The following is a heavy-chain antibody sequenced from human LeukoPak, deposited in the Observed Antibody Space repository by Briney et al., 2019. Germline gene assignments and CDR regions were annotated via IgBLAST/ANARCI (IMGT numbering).Heavy chain of an antibody. D-gene: IGHD3-22*01. CDR3: ASMYYYDSSGAFDI. J-gene: IGHJ3*02. V-gene: IGHV3-64*01. Sequence: GGSLRLSCAASGFTFSSYAMHWVRQAPGKGLEYVSAISSNGGSTYYANSVKGRFTISRDNSKNTLYLQMGSLRAEDMAVYYCASMYYYDSSGAFDIWGQGTMVTVSS. CDR1: GFTFSSYA. CDR2: ISSNGGST.